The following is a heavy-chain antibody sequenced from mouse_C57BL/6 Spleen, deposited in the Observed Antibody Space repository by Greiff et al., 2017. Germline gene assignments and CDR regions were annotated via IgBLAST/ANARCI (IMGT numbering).Heavy chain of an antibody. CDR2: ISSGSSTI. J-gene: IGHJ1*03. CDR1: GFTFSDYG. D-gene: IGHD1-2*01. CDR3: ARPYLLRRYFEV. V-gene: IGHV5-17*01. Sequence: EVQLQESGGGLVKPGGSLKLSCAASGFTFSDYGMHWVRQAPEKGLEWVAYISSGSSTISYADTVKGRFTLSRDNAKNTLFLQMTSLRSEDTAMDYCARPYLLRRYFEVWGTGTTVTVSS.